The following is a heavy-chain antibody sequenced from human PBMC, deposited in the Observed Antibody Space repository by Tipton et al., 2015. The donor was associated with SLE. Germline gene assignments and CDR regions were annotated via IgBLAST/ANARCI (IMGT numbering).Heavy chain of an antibody. CDR1: GGPISSSGYY. CDR3: ARDPGGFGDY. D-gene: IGHD3-10*01. J-gene: IGHJ4*02. CDR2: TNYDSGST. V-gene: IGHV4-39*07. Sequence: LILSCTVSGGPISSSGYYWGWIRRPPGKGLEWIGSTNYDSGSTHYNPSLMSRVTISVDTSKNQLSLKLRSVAAADTAVYYCARDPGGFGDYWGQGSVVTVAS.